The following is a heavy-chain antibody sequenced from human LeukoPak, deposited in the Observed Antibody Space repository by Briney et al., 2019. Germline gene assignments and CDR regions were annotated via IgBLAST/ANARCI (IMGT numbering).Heavy chain of an antibody. CDR3: VAVDSSGYYPI. D-gene: IGHD3-22*01. CDR2: MNLNSGNT. J-gene: IGHJ3*02. V-gene: IGHV1-8*03. Sequence: GASVKVSCKASGYTFTSYDINWVRQATGQGLEWMGWMNLNSGNTGYAQKFQGRVTITRNTSISTAYMELSSLRSEDTAVYYCVAVDSSGYYPIWGQGTMVTVSS. CDR1: GYTFTSYD.